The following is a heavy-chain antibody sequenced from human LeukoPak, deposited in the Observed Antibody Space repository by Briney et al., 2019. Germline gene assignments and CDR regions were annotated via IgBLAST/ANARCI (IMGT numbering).Heavy chain of an antibody. CDR3: AREYYDILTGYWSGYSYHYFDY. CDR2: ISYDGSNK. Sequence: GGSLRLSCAASGFTFSSYGMHWVRQAPGKGLEWVAVISYDGSNKYYADSVKGRFTISRDNSKNTLYLQMNSLRAEDTAVYYCAREYYDILTGYWSGYSYHYFDYWGQGTLVTVSS. V-gene: IGHV3-30*03. CDR1: GFTFSSYG. D-gene: IGHD3-9*01. J-gene: IGHJ4*02.